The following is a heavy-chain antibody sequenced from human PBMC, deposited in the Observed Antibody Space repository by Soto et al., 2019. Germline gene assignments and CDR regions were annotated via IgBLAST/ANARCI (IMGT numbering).Heavy chain of an antibody. D-gene: IGHD3-16*01. J-gene: IGHJ4*02. Sequence: QITLKESGPTLVKPTQPLTLTCTFSVLSFTTAGMGVGGIREPPGKPLEWLALIYWDDDKRYSPSLKSRLTITKDASRNQVVLTLTHMDPADTATYYCAHLYWAAFGTRYYFDYWGQGTLVTVSS. CDR3: AHLYWAAFGTRYYFDY. V-gene: IGHV2-5*02. CDR1: VLSFTTAGMG. CDR2: IYWDDDK.